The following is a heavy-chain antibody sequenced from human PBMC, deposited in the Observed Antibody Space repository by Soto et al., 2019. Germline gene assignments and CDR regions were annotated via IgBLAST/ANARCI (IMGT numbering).Heavy chain of an antibody. V-gene: IGHV4-39*01. J-gene: IGHJ6*01. CDR1: GCAISISSYF. CDR3: ANYYYDSSGYYY. D-gene: IGHD3-22*01. Sequence: SDRLSHTFTLSGCAISISSYFWVLFRQPTGKGLEWIGSIYYSGSTYYNPSLKSRVTISVDTSKNQFSLKLSSVTAADTAVYYCANYYYDSSGYYY. CDR2: IYYSGST.